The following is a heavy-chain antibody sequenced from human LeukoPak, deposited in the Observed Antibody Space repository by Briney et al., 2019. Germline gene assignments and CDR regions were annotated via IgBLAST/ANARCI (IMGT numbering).Heavy chain of an antibody. J-gene: IGHJ3*02. CDR2: INPNSGGT. D-gene: IGHD3-22*01. Sequence: ASVKVSCKASGYTFTGYYMHWVRRAPGQGLEWMGRINPNSGGTNYAQKFQGRVTMTRDTSISTAYMELSRLRSDDTAVYYCAREYYDSSGYYYHDAFDIWGQGTMVTVSS. CDR3: AREYYDSSGYYYHDAFDI. CDR1: GYTFTGYY. V-gene: IGHV1-2*06.